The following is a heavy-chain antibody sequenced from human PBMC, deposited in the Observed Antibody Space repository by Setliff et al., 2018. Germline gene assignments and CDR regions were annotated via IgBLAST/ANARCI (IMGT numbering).Heavy chain of an antibody. J-gene: IGHJ4*02. V-gene: IGHV1-18*01. D-gene: IGHD6-13*01. CDR3: ARAGEPRGSSWSPTAAESYYFDY. CDR2: ISAYNGNT. Sequence: GASVKVSCKASGYTFTSYGISWVRQAPGQGLEWMGWISAYNGNTNYAQKLQGRVTMTTDTSTSTAYMELRSLRSDDTAVYYCARAGEPRGSSWSPTAAESYYFDYWGQGTLVTVSS. CDR1: GYTFTSYG.